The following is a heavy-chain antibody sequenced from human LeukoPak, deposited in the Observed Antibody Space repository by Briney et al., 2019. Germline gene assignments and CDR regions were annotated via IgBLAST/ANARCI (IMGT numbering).Heavy chain of an antibody. V-gene: IGHV3-21*01. CDR3: ARDTAYCSSTSCWGADY. CDR1: GFTFSSYS. J-gene: IGHJ4*02. CDR2: ISSSSSYI. Sequence: GGSLRLSCAASGFTFSSYSMNWVRQAPGKGLEWVSSISSSSSYIYYADSVKGRFTISRDNAKNSLYLQMNSLRAEDTAVYYCARDTAYCSSTSCWGADYWGQGTLVTVSS. D-gene: IGHD2-2*01.